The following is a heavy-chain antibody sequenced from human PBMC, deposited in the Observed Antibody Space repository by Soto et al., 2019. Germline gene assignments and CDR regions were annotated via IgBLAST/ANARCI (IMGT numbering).Heavy chain of an antibody. Sequence: QLQLQESGSGLVKPSQTLSLTCAVSGGSISSGGYSWSWIRQPPGKGLEWIGYIYYSGSTYYNPSLKSRVTISVDRSKNQFSLKLSSVTAADTAVYYCARAHYGDYGYGMDVWGQGTTVTVSS. CDR2: IYYSGST. V-gene: IGHV4-30-2*01. CDR1: GGSISSGGYS. D-gene: IGHD4-17*01. J-gene: IGHJ6*02. CDR3: ARAHYGDYGYGMDV.